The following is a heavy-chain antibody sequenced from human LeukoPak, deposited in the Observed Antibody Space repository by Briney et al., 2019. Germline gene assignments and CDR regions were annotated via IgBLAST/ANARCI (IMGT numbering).Heavy chain of an antibody. J-gene: IGHJ4*02. D-gene: IGHD4-17*01. V-gene: IGHV3-7*01. CDR2: IKQDGSEK. CDR1: GFTFSSYW. Sequence: GGSLRLSCAASGFTFSSYWMSWVRQAPGKGLEWVANIKQDGSEKYYVDSVKGRFTISRDNAKNSLYLQMNSLRAEDTAVYYCARDGTTVTARGLYFDYWGQGTLVTVSS. CDR3: ARDGTTVTARGLYFDY.